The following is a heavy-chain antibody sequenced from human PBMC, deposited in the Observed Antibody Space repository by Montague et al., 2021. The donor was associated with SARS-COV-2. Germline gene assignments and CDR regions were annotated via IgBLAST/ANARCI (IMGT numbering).Heavy chain of an antibody. CDR1: GASIGTSTDH. D-gene: IGHD5/OR15-5a*01. CDR2: FSYNST. V-gene: IGHV4-39*01. J-gene: IGHJ5*02. Sequence: SETLSLTCSVSGASIGTSTDHWAWIRQSPGKGLEWVGSFSYNSTHYNPSLRSRVTISVDSSKIQFSLKPNSVTAADTAIYYCARHMGHVLVSVTGANWFDPWGQGTLVTVSS. CDR3: ARHMGHVLVSVTGANWFDP.